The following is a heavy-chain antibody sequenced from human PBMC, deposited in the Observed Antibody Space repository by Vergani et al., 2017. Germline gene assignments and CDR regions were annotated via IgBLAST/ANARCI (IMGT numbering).Heavy chain of an antibody. CDR1: GFTFSTYA. Sequence: QVQLVESGGGVVQPGRSLRLSCAAPGFTFSTYAMHWVRQAPGKGLEWVAVISHDGSHKDYADSVKGRFTISRDNSKNTLYLQMNSLRAEDTAVYNCARDRSNVYGGSSGDAFHIWGQGTMVTVSS. D-gene: IGHD4-23*01. V-gene: IGHV3-30*04. J-gene: IGHJ3*02. CDR3: ARDRSNVYGGSSGDAFHI. CDR2: ISHDGSHK.